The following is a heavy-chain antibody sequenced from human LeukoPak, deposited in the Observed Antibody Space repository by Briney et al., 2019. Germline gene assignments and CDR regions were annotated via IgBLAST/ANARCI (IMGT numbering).Heavy chain of an antibody. J-gene: IGHJ4*02. CDR1: GFTFSTYG. CDR2: VRYDGSKK. V-gene: IGHV3-30*02. Sequence: GGSLRLSCAASGFTFSTYGMHWVRQAPGKGLEWVAFVRYDGSKKYYTNSVKGRFTISRDNSKNTLYLQMRNLRADDTAVYYCAKDGAWLRFDDWGQGILVTVSS. D-gene: IGHD5-12*01. CDR3: AKDGAWLRFDD.